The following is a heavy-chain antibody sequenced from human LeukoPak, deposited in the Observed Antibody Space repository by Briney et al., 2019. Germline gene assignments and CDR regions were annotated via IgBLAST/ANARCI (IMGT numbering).Heavy chain of an antibody. CDR2: INHSGST. CDR1: GGSFSGYY. Sequence: SETLSLTCAVYGGSFSGYYWSWIRQPPGKGLEWIGEINHSGSTNYNPSLKSRVTISVDTSKNQFSLKLSSVTAADTAVYYCARAKDLFLWSYYFGYWGQGTLVTVSS. D-gene: IGHD2/OR15-2a*01. CDR3: ARAKDLFLWSYYFGY. J-gene: IGHJ4*02. V-gene: IGHV4-34*01.